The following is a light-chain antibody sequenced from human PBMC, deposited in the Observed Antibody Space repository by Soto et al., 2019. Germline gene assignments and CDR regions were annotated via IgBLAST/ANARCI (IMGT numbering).Light chain of an antibody. CDR2: WAS. J-gene: IGKJ4*01. V-gene: IGKV4-1*01. CDR3: QHYYTTPFT. Sequence: DIVMTQSPDSLAVSLGERATINCKSSQSVFYSSNSENYLSWYQQKPGQPPKLLIYWASTRESGVPDRFSGSGSGTDFTLTISSLQAEDVAVYYCQHYYTTPFTFGGGTKLEI. CDR1: QSVFYSSNSENY.